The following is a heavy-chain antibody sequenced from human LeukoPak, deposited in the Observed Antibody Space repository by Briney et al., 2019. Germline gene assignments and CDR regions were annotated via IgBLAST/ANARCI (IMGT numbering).Heavy chain of an antibody. CDR3: AKGDNNILTGYYNSFDS. V-gene: IGHV3-23*01. CDR2: ISGSGIST. D-gene: IGHD3-9*01. J-gene: IGHJ4*02. CDR1: GFTFSDYA. Sequence: GGSLRLSCAASGFTFSDYAMTWIRQAPGKGLEWVSTISGSGISTYFADSVKGRFTISRDNSRNTLFLQMNSLRAEDTALFYCAKGDNNILTGYYNSFDSWGQGTLVTVSS.